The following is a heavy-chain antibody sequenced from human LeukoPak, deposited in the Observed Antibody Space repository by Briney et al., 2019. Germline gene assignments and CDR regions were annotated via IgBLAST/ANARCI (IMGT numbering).Heavy chain of an antibody. CDR2: IIPILGIA. CDR3: ARVGDSVVVPARAWFDP. D-gene: IGHD2-2*01. CDR1: GGTFSSYT. V-gene: IGHV1-69*02. J-gene: IGHJ5*02. Sequence: SVKVSCKASGGTFSSYTISWVRQAPGQGLEWMGRIIPILGIANYAQKFQGRVTITADKSTSTAYMELSSLRSEDTAVYYCARVGDSVVVPARAWFDPWGQGTLVTVSS.